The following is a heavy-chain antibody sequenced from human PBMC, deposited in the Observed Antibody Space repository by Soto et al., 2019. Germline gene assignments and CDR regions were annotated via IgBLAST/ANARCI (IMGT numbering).Heavy chain of an antibody. CDR2: ITSSGGHT. V-gene: IGHV3-64*01. J-gene: IGHJ6*02. CDR3: ARRIPFGYGMDV. D-gene: IGHD2-21*01. Sequence: EVQLVESGGGLVQPGGSLRLSCAASGFTFSSYAMHWVRQAPGKGLEYVSVITSSGGHTDYANSVKGRFTISRDNFKNTLYLQMGSLRADDMAVYYCARRIPFGYGMDVWGQGTTVTVSS. CDR1: GFTFSSYA.